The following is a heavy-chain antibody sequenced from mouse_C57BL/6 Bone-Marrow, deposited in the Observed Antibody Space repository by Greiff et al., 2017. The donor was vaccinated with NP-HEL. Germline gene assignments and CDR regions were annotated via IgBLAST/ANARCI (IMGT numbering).Heavy chain of an antibody. D-gene: IGHD1-1*01. Sequence: VKLQQSGAELVKPGASVKISCKASGYAFSSYWMNWVKERPGTGLEWIGQIYPGDGDTKYNGKFKGKATLTADKSASTAYMQVSSLTTEDSAVDFCARGDYGRGRFGYARDYWGQGTSVTVSS. V-gene: IGHV1-80*01. CDR1: GYAFSSYW. J-gene: IGHJ4*01. CDR2: IYPGDGDT. CDR3: ARGDYGRGRFGYARDY.